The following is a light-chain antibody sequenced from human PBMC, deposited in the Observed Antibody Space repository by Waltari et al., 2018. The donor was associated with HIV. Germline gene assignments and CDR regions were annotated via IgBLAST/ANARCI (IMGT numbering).Light chain of an antibody. CDR1: QGISSY. Sequence: IPLTPPPSFLSASVGDRLTTTCRASQGISSYLAWYQQKSGKAPKLLIYAASTLQSGVPSRFSGSGSGTEFTLTISSLQPEDFATDYCQQLNRYAITFGQGTRLEIK. CDR3: QQLNRYAIT. J-gene: IGKJ5*01. V-gene: IGKV1-9*01. CDR2: AAS.